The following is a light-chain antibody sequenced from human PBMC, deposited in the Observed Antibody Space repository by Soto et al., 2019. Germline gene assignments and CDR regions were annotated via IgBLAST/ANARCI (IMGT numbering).Light chain of an antibody. Sequence: DIQMTQFPSTLSASVGDRVTITCRASQSISSWLAWYQQKPGKAPKLLIYKASSLESGVPSTFSGSGSRTEFTLTISGLQPDDFAPYYCQHYDNYPYTFGQGTKLEIK. J-gene: IGKJ2*01. CDR1: QSISSW. CDR2: KAS. CDR3: QHYDNYPYT. V-gene: IGKV1-5*03.